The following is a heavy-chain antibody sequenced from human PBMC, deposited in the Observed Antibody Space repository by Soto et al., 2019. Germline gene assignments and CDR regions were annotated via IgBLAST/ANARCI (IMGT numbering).Heavy chain of an antibody. CDR2: INPNSGNI. CDR3: ARGRASGSYYLLDY. J-gene: IGHJ4*02. D-gene: IGHD3-10*01. V-gene: IGHV1-8*01. Sequence: ASVEVSCKXSGNTFTSYDISWVRQATGHGLEWMGWINPNSGNIGYAQKFQGRVTMTRDTAIRTAYMEVSRLRSDDTAVHYCARGRASGSYYLLDYWGQGTLVTVSS. CDR1: GNTFTSYD.